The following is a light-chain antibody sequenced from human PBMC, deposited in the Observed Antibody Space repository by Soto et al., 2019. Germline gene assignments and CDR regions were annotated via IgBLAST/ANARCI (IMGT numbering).Light chain of an antibody. J-gene: IGLJ3*02. V-gene: IGLV2-14*01. Sequence: QSVLTQPASVSGSPGQSITISCTGTNSDVGGYDYVSWYQHYPGKAPKLLIYQVNNRPSGVSSRFSGSKSGNTASLPFSGLQAEDEADYYCSSLTSSNTWVFGGGTKLTVL. CDR3: SSLTSSNTWV. CDR1: NSDVGGYDY. CDR2: QVN.